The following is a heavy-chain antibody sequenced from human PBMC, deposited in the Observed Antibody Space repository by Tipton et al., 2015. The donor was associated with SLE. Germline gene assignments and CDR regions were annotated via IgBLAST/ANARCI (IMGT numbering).Heavy chain of an antibody. CDR3: EKVVGSGSPDAFDI. CDR1: GYTFTSYA. V-gene: IGHV3-23*01. Sequence: SGAEVKKPGASVKVSCKASGYTFTSYAMSWVRQAPGKGLEWVSAISGSGGSTYYADSVKGRFTISRDNSKNTLYLQMNSLRAEDTAVYYCEKVVGSGSPDAFDIWGQGTMVTVSS. D-gene: IGHD3-10*01. CDR2: ISGSGGST. J-gene: IGHJ3*02.